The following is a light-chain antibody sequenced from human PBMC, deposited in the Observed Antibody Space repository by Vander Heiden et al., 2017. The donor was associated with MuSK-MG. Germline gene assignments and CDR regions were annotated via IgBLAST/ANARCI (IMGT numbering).Light chain of an antibody. J-gene: IGKJ1*01. CDR3: QQYNNWPPWT. V-gene: IGKV3-15*01. CDR2: GAS. Sequence: EIVMPQSPAPPSVSPGERATLSCRASQSVSSNLAWYQQKPGQAPRLLIYGASTRATGIPARCSGSGSGTEFTLTISSLQSEDFAVYYCQQYNNWPPWTFGQGTKVEIK. CDR1: QSVSSN.